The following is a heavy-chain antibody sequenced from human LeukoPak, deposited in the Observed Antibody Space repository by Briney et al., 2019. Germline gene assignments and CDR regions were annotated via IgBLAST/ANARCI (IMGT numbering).Heavy chain of an antibody. CDR2: IYENGGTT. Sequence: PGGSLRLSCVGSGFTFRSHAMSWVRQAPEKGLEFVSGIYENGGTTYYADSVKGRFTISRDNSKNTLYLQMNSLRAEDTAVYYCARGDGAPDYWGQGTLVTVSS. V-gene: IGHV3-23*01. CDR3: ARGDGAPDY. CDR1: GFTFRSHA. D-gene: IGHD2-21*01. J-gene: IGHJ4*02.